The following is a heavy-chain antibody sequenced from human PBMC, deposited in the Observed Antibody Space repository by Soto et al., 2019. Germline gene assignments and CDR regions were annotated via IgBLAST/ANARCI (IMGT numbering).Heavy chain of an antibody. V-gene: IGHV2-5*02. CDR2: IYWDDDK. CDR1: GFSLGTSGVG. CDR3: AHRQDWNDEVRGFDY. D-gene: IGHD1-1*01. J-gene: IGHJ4*02. Sequence: QITLKESGPTLVKPTQTLTLTCTFSGFSLGTSGVGVGWIRQPPGKALEWLALIYWDDDKRYSPSLKSRLTITKDTSKNQVVLTMTNMDPVDTATYYCAHRQDWNDEVRGFDYWGQGTLVTVSS.